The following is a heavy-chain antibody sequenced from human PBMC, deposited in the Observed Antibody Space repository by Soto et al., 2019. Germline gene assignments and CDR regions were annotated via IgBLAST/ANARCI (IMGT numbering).Heavy chain of an antibody. CDR3: ARDEDHYYGSGSYYRWFDP. V-gene: IGHV3-21*01. CDR1: GFTFSSYS. D-gene: IGHD3-10*01. CDR2: ISSSSSYI. J-gene: IGHJ5*02. Sequence: EVQLVESGGGPVKPGGSLRLSCAASGFTFSSYSMNWVRQAPGKGLEWVSSISSSSSYIYYADSVKGRFTISRDNAKNSLYLQMNSLRAEDTAVYYCARDEDHYYGSGSYYRWFDPWGQGTLVTVSS.